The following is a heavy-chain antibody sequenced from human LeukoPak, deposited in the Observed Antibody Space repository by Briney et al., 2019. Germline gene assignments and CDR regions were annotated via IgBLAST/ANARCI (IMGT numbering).Heavy chain of an antibody. CDR3: ARAAYSSGWTYFDY. CDR1: GYTFTSYG. D-gene: IGHD6-19*01. J-gene: IGHJ4*02. V-gene: IGHV1-18*03. Sequence: ASVKVSCKASGYTFTSYGISWVRQAPGQGLEWMGWISAYNGNTNYAQKLQGRVTMTTDTSTSTAYMELSSLRSEDMAVYYCARAAYSSGWTYFDYWGQGTLVTVSS. CDR2: ISAYNGNT.